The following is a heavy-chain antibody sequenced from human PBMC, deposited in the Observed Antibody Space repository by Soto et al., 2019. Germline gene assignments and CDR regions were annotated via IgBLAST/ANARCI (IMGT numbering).Heavy chain of an antibody. D-gene: IGHD3-9*01. Sequence: QPGGSLRLSCAASGFTFSSYSINWVRQAPGKGLEWVSYISSSSSTVYYADSVKGRFTISRDNAKNSLHLQMNSLRAEDTAVYYCARDRHDILTGQDYWGQGTLVTVSS. CDR2: ISSSSSTV. CDR3: ARDRHDILTGQDY. CDR1: GFTFSSYS. J-gene: IGHJ4*02. V-gene: IGHV3-48*01.